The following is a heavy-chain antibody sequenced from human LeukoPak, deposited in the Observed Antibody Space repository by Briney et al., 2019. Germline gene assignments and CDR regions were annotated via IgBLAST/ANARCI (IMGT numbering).Heavy chain of an antibody. V-gene: IGHV3-23*01. CDR2: ISGSGGST. CDR1: GFTFSSYA. D-gene: IGHD5-18*01. J-gene: IGHJ4*02. CDR3: AKVRYSYGYVRY. Sequence: GGSLRLSCAASGFTFSSYAMSWVREAPGKGLEWVSAISGSGGSTYYADSVKGRFTISRNNSKNTLYLQMNSLRAEDTAVYYCAKVRYSYGYVRYWGQGTLVTVSS.